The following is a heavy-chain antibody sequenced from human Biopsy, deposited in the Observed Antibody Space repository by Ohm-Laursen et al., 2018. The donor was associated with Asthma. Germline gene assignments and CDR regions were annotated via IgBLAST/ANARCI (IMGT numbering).Heavy chain of an antibody. Sequence: ASVKVSCKASGYTFSSFGISWVRQAPGQGLDWMGWISVYNGDTDYAQKLQGRVTMTTDTSTSTAYMELSSLRSDDTAVYYCARGSKIGRPRLVFNWVRTDYYYSLDVWGQGTTVTVSS. CDR2: ISVYNGDT. CDR3: ARGSKIGRPRLVFNWVRTDYYYSLDV. CDR1: GYTFSSFG. J-gene: IGHJ6*02. D-gene: IGHD7-27*01. V-gene: IGHV1-18*01.